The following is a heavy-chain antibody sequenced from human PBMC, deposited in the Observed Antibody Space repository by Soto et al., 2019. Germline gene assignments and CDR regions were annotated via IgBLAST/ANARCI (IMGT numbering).Heavy chain of an antibody. D-gene: IGHD3-9*01. J-gene: IGHJ3*02. CDR1: GYTFTSYY. Sequence: ASVKASCKASGYTFTSYYMHCVRQAPEQGLEWMGIINPSGGSTSYAQKFQGRVTMTRDTSTSTVYMELSSLRSEDTAVYYCARAQADYDILTGPPSYAFDIWGQGTMVTVSS. V-gene: IGHV1-46*03. CDR3: ARAQADYDILTGPPSYAFDI. CDR2: INPSGGST.